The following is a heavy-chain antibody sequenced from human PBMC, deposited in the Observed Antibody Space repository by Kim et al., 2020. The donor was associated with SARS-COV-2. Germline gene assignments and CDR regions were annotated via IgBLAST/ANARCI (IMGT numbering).Heavy chain of an antibody. Sequence: SETLSLTCTVSGDSLNGYYWSWIRQPPGKELEWIGYIYYSGSTSYNPSLKSRVTISVDTSKNQFSLKLSSVTAADTAVYYCARCVPAAGLYFESWGLGTL. CDR1: GDSLNGYY. V-gene: IGHV4-59*13. CDR2: IYYSGST. CDR3: ARCVPAAGLYFES. J-gene: IGHJ4*02. D-gene: IGHD2-2*01.